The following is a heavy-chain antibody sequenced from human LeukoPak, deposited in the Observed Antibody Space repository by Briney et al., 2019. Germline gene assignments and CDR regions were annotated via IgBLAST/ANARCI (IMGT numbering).Heavy chain of an antibody. CDR3: AHWGYSSWTFDY. CDR2: MNPNSGNT. CDR1: GYTFTSHD. J-gene: IGHJ4*02. V-gene: IGHV1-8*01. D-gene: IGHD6-13*01. Sequence: ASVKVSCKASGYTFTSHDFNWVRQATGQGLEWMGWMNPNSGNTGYAQKFQGRVTMTRDTSKNQVVLTMTNMDPVDTATYYCAHWGYSSWTFDYWGQGTLVTVSS.